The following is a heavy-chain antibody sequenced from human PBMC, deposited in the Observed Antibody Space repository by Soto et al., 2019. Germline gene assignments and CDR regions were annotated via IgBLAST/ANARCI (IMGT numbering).Heavy chain of an antibody. CDR3: ARVAFSYFGMDV. J-gene: IGHJ6*02. D-gene: IGHD3-3*02. Sequence: QVQLQESGPGLVKPSETLSLTCSVPGGAISSYYWSWVRQPAGKGLEWIGRVFSSGSTNYNASLKSRVTMSIDTSKNEVSLTLRSVTAADTAVYYCARVAFSYFGMDVWGPGTTVTVS. CDR1: GGAISSYY. CDR2: VFSSGST. V-gene: IGHV4-4*07.